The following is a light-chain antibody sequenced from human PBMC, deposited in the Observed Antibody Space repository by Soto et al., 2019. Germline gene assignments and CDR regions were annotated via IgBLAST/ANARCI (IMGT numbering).Light chain of an antibody. J-gene: IGKJ2*01. CDR3: QQRSNWHPEYT. CDR2: DAS. Sequence: EIVLTQSPATLSLSPGEIATLSCRASQSVSSYLAWYQQKPGQDPRLRLYDASNMANGIPARFSGSGSGTDFTLTIRSLEPEDFAVYYCQQRSNWHPEYTFGQGTKLAIK. V-gene: IGKV3-11*01. CDR1: QSVSSY.